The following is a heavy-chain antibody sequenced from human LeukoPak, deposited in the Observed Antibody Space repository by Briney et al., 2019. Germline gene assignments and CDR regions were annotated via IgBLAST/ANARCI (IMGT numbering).Heavy chain of an antibody. D-gene: IGHD6-19*01. V-gene: IGHV1-3*01. CDR1: GYTFTSYA. CDR3: ARVSDDSGWNFDY. Sequence: GASVKVSCKASGYTFTSYAIHWVRLAPGQRLEWMGWINAGNGNRKYSQKFQDRVTITRDTSATTAYMELNSLTSEDTAVYYCARVSDDSGWNFDYWGQGTLVAVSS. J-gene: IGHJ4*02. CDR2: INAGNGNR.